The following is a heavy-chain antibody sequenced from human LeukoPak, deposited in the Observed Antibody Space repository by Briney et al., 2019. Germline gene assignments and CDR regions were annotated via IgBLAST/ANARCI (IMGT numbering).Heavy chain of an antibody. CDR2: IIPILGIA. D-gene: IGHD1-26*01. CDR3: ARASTVGATQYYYYYGMDV. J-gene: IGHJ6*02. V-gene: IGHV1-69*04. Sequence: SVKVSCKASGATFSSYAISWVRQAPGQGLEWMGRIIPILGIANYAQKFQGRVTITADKSMSTAYMELSSLRSEDTAVYYCARASTVGATQYYYYYGMDVWGQGTTVTVSS. CDR1: GATFSSYA.